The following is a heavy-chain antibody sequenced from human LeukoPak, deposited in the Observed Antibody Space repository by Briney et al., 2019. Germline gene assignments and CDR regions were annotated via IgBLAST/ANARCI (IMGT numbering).Heavy chain of an antibody. CDR2: INTGSSTM. J-gene: IGHJ4*02. CDR3: ARDSMVRGVLSSIY. Sequence: GGSLRLSCAASGFTFSSYSMNWVRQAPGKGLEWVSYINTGSSTMYYADSVKGRFTVSRDNAKNSLYLQMNSLRAEDTAVYYCARDSMVRGVLSSIYWGQGTLVTVSS. V-gene: IGHV3-48*04. CDR1: GFTFSSYS. D-gene: IGHD3-10*01.